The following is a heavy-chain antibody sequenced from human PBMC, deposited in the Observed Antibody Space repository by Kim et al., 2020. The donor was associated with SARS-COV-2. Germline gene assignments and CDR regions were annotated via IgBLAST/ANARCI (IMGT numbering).Heavy chain of an antibody. CDR3: ARPHIGRSMVRGSDGWFDP. CDR1: GGSISSSSYY. V-gene: IGHV4-39*01. CDR2: IYYSGST. Sequence: SETLSLTCTVSGGSISSSSYYWGWIRQPPGKGLEWIGSIYYSGSTYYNPSLKSRVTISVDTSKNQFSLKLSSVTAADTAVYYCARPHIGRSMVRGSDGWFDPWGQGTLVTVSS. J-gene: IGHJ5*02. D-gene: IGHD3-10*01.